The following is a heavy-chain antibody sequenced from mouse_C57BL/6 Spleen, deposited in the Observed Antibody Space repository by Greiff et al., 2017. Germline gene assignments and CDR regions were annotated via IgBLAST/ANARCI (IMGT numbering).Heavy chain of an antibody. D-gene: IGHD3-2*02. Sequence: DAGGGLVQPKGSLKLPCAASGFSFNTYAMNWVRQAPGKGLEWVARIRSKSNNYATYYADSVKDRFTISRDDSESMLYLQMNNLKTEDTAMYYCVRQLRPYYAMDYWGQGTSVTVSS. CDR1: GFSFNTYA. V-gene: IGHV10-1*01. CDR2: IRSKSNNYAT. CDR3: VRQLRPYYAMDY. J-gene: IGHJ4*01.